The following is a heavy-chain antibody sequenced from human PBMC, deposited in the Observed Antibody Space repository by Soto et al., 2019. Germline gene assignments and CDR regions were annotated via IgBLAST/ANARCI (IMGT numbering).Heavy chain of an antibody. D-gene: IGHD6-19*01. CDR1: GGTFSSYA. CDR3: AKPSKRSYSSGWYPFDY. J-gene: IGHJ4*02. Sequence: SVKVSCKASGGTFSSYAISWVRQAPGQGLEWMGGIIPIFGTANYAQKFQGRVTITADESTSTAFMELSSLRSEDTAVYYCAKPSKRSYSSGWYPFDYWGQGTLVTVSS. V-gene: IGHV1-69*13. CDR2: IIPIFGTA.